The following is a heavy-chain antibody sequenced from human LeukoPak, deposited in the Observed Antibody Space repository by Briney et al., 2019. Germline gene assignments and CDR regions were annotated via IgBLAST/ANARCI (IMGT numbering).Heavy chain of an antibody. V-gene: IGHV3-30*02. CDR3: AELGITMIGGV. CDR2: IRFEGSDK. CDR1: GFTFSHYG. Sequence: GGSLRLSCAASGFTFSHYGMHWVRQAPDKGLEWVAFIRFEGSDKYYADSVKGRFTISRDNAKNSLYLQMNSLRAEDTAVYYCAELGITMIGGVWGKGTTVTISS. D-gene: IGHD3-10*02. J-gene: IGHJ6*04.